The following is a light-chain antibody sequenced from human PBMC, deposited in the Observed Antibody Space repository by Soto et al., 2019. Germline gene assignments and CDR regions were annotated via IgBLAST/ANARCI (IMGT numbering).Light chain of an antibody. Sequence: AIQMTQSPSSLSASVGDRVTITCRASQDIRNDLGWYQQKPGRAPKLLIYAASTLQTGVPTRFSGSGSGTHFTLTISSLQPEDFTNDYCLQDYNYPRTFGQGTKLEIK. CDR1: QDIRND. J-gene: IGKJ2*01. CDR2: AAS. CDR3: LQDYNYPRT. V-gene: IGKV1-6*01.